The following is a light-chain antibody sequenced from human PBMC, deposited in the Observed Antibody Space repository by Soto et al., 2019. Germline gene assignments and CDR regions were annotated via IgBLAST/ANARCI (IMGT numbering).Light chain of an antibody. Sequence: QSALTQHRSVSGSPGQSVTISCSGTAGDVGAYNYVSWYQQHPGKAPNLIIYDVTKRPSGVPDRFSGSKSGNTASLTISGLQAEDESDYYCCSYAGNYIYVFGSGTKVTVL. CDR3: CSYAGNYIYV. V-gene: IGLV2-11*01. CDR2: DVT. J-gene: IGLJ1*01. CDR1: AGDVGAYNY.